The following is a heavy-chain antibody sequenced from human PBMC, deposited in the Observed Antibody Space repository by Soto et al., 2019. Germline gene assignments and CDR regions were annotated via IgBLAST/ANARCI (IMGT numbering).Heavy chain of an antibody. Sequence: GGSLRLSCAASGFTFSSYAMHWVRQAPGKGLEWVSSISSSSSYIYYADSVKGRFTISRDNAKNSLYLQMNSLRAEDTAVYYCARVPRYSSGWTDYWGQGTLVTVSS. CDR2: ISSSSSYI. V-gene: IGHV3-21*01. D-gene: IGHD6-19*01. CDR3: ARVPRYSSGWTDY. J-gene: IGHJ4*02. CDR1: GFTFSSYA.